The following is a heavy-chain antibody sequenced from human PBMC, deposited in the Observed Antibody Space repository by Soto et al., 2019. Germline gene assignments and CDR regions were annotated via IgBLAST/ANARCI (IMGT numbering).Heavy chain of an antibody. D-gene: IGHD3-10*01. CDR2: IYHSGST. CDR3: ARVRVEPYYYGSGSYLGWFDP. CDR1: GGSISSGGYS. Sequence: PSETLSLTCAVSGGSISSGGYSWSWIRQPPGKGLEWIGYIYHSGSTYYNPSLKSRVTISVDRSKNQFSLKLSSVTAADTAVYYCARVRVEPYYYGSGSYLGWFDPWGQGTLVTVSS. V-gene: IGHV4-30-2*01. J-gene: IGHJ5*02.